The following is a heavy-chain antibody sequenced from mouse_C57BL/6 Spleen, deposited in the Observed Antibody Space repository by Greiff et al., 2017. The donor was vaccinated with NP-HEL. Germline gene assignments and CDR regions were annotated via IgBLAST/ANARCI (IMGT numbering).Heavy chain of an antibody. CDR2: ISYDGSN. V-gene: IGHV3-6*01. Sequence: DVKLQESGPGLVKPSQSLSLTCSVTGYSITSGYYWNWIRQFPGNKLEWMGYISYDGSNNYNPYLKNRISITRDTSKNQFFLKLNSVTTEDTATYYCARKTTVVAHFDYWGQGTTLTVSS. CDR1: GYSITSGYY. CDR3: ARKTTVVAHFDY. J-gene: IGHJ2*01. D-gene: IGHD1-1*01.